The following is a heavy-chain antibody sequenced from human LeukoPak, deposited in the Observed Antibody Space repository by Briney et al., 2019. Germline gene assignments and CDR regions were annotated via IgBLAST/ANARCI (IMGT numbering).Heavy chain of an antibody. J-gene: IGHJ5*02. D-gene: IGHD2-2*02. V-gene: IGHV4-61*02. CDR2: IYTSGST. CDR3: ARELGYCSSTSCYTRWFDP. Sequence: SQTLSLTCTVSGGSISSGSYYWSWIRQPAGKGLEWIGRIYTSGSTNYNPSLKSRVTISVDTSKNQFSLKLSSVTAADTAVYYCARELGYCSSTSCYTRWFDPWGQGTLVTVSS. CDR1: GGSISSGSYY.